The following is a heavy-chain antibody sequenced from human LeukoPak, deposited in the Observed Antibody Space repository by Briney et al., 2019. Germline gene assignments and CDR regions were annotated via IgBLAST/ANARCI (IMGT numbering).Heavy chain of an antibody. J-gene: IGHJ4*02. CDR2: IDSDGSTT. Sequence: SGGSLRLSCAASGFTFSSYWMHWVRQAPGKGLVWVSRIDSDGSTTSYADSVKGRFTISRDNAKNTLFLQMNSLRAEDTAAYYCARSVYDSGGYYRVLDYRGQGTLVTVSS. CDR3: ARSVYDSGGYYRVLDY. V-gene: IGHV3-74*01. CDR1: GFTFSSYW. D-gene: IGHD3-22*01.